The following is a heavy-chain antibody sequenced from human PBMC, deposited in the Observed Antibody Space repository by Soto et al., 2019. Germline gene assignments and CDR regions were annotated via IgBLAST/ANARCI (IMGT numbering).Heavy chain of an antibody. CDR2: INPATGAA. CDR1: GYPVTAYY. D-gene: IGHD3-16*02. Sequence: QLHLVQSGAVVKKPGASVTVSCSASGYPVTAYYMHWVGQAPGRGLEWMGGINPATGAAKYTQTFHGMALHTRHPTNSKPLIKLNALETYDTADLYRATGGGVSVAGSAAFHKSGQGTLATVSS. J-gene: IGHJ3*02. V-gene: IGHV1-2*02. CDR3: ATGGGVSVAGSAAFHK.